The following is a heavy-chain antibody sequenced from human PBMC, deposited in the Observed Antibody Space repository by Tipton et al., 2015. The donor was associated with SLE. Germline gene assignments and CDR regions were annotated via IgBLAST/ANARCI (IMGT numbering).Heavy chain of an antibody. J-gene: IGHJ6*02. D-gene: IGHD6-13*01. CDR3: AREAGFSSLYNGMDV. CDR2: IYSGGGT. Sequence: SLRLSCAASGFTVSSNYMSWVRQAPGKGLEWVSVIYSGGGTYYADSVKGRFTISRDNSKNTLYLQMNSLRAEDTAVYYCAREAGFSSLYNGMDVWGQGTTVTVSS. V-gene: IGHV3-66*01. CDR1: GFTVSSNY.